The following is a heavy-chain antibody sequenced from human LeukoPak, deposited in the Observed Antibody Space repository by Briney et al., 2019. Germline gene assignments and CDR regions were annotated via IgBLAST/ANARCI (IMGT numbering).Heavy chain of an antibody. CDR1: GGTFSSYA. D-gene: IGHD1-14*01. V-gene: IGHV1-69*01. J-gene: IGHJ4*02. CDR2: IIPIFGTA. CDR3: AREAGRREYYFDY. Sequence: SVKVSCKASGGTFSSYAISWVRQAPGQGLEWIGGIIPIFGTANYAQKFQGRVTITADESTSTAYMELSSLRSEDTAVYYCAREAGRREYYFDYWGQGTLVTVSS.